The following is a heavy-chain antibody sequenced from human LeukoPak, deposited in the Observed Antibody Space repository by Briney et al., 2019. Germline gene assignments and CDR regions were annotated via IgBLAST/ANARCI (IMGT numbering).Heavy chain of an antibody. D-gene: IGHD3-16*01. CDR2: ISSSGTTI. Sequence: PGGSLRLSCAASGFTFSSYEMNWVRQAPRKGLEWISYISSSGTTIFYADSVKGRFTISRDNAKNSLYLQMNSLRAEDTAVYYCARVLGRMDVWGQGTRSPSP. J-gene: IGHJ6*02. CDR1: GFTFSSYE. V-gene: IGHV3-48*03. CDR3: ARVLGRMDV.